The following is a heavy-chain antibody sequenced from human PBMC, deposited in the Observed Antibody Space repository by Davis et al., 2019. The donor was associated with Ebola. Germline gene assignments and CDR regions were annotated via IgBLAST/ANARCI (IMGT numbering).Heavy chain of an antibody. CDR3: ASGRHQLFL. Sequence: GESLKISCAASGFTFSDYYMSWIRQAPGTGLEWVSYISSSGSTIYYADSVKGRFTISRDNAKNSLYLQMNSLRAEDTAVYYCASGRHQLFLWGQGTLVTVSS. D-gene: IGHD2-2*01. J-gene: IGHJ4*02. V-gene: IGHV3-11*04. CDR1: GFTFSDYY. CDR2: ISSSGSTI.